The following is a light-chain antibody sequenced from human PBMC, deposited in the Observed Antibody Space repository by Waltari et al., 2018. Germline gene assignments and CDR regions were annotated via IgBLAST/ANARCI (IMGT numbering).Light chain of an antibody. J-gene: IGKJ4*01. CDR1: QSITTNS. CDR2: GTS. Sequence: EVVLTQSPGTLSLSPGERATLSCRASQSITTNSLAWYQQKPGQAPRCLIYGTSSRATGIPDRCTGSGSGTDFTLTISRLEPGDFAVYYCLQYHISPLTFGGGTKVEIK. V-gene: IGKV3-20*01. CDR3: LQYHISPLT.